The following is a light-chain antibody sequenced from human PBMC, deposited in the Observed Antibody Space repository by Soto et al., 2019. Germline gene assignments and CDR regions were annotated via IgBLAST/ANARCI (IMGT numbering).Light chain of an antibody. J-gene: IGKJ1*01. Sequence: DIQMTQSPSTLSASVGDRVTITCRASQIISNWLAWYQQKPGKDPKLLIYKAASLDSAVPSRFNGSGSRTEFTITISSLQPYDFATYYYQQYNNYWTFGQGPKVQIK. V-gene: IGKV1-5*03. CDR3: QQYNNYWT. CDR1: QIISNW. CDR2: KAA.